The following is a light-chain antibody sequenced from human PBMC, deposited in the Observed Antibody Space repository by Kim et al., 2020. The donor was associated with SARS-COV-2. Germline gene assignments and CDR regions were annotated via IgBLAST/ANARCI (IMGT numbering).Light chain of an antibody. V-gene: IGLV1-47*01. CDR3: AAWDDSLSVV. CDR1: SSNIGSYY. Sequence: QSVLTQPPSASGTPGQRVTISCSGSSSNIGSYYVSWYQHLPGTAPKLLIYRNNQRPSGVPDRFSGSKSGTSASLAISGLRSEDEADYYCAAWDDSLSVVFGGGTQLTVL. J-gene: IGLJ2*01. CDR2: RNN.